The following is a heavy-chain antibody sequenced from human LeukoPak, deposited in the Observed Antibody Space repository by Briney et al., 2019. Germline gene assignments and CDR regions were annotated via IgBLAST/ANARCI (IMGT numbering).Heavy chain of an antibody. V-gene: IGHV4-34*01. CDR3: ARVHRGYSYGHEDY. CDR2: INHSGST. D-gene: IGHD5-18*01. CDR1: GGSFSGYY. Sequence: SETLSLTCAVYGGSFSGYYWSWIRQPPGKGLEWIGEINHSGSTNYNPSLKSRVTISVDTSKNQFSLQLSSVTAADTAVYYCARVHRGYSYGHEDYWGQGTLVTVSS. J-gene: IGHJ4*02.